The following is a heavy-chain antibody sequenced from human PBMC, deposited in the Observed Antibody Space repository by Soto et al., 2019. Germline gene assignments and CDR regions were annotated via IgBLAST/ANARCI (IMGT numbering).Heavy chain of an antibody. J-gene: IGHJ6*03. V-gene: IGHV1-69*02. D-gene: IGHD5-12*01. CDR2: LIPIHGIE. CDR3: ARGGVATKYYYYYYYMDV. Sequence: QVQLVQSGAEVKKPGSSVKVSCKASGGTFSSYTISWVRQAPGQGLEWMGRLIPIHGIENYAQKLQGTVTITADKSTSKAYMELSSLRSEDTAVYYCARGGVATKYYYYYYYMDVWGKGTTVTVSS. CDR1: GGTFSSYT.